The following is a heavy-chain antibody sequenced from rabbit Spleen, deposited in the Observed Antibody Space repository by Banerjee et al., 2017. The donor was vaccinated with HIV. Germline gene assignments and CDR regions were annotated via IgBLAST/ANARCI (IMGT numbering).Heavy chain of an antibody. J-gene: IGHJ3*01. CDR1: GFDFSSYG. CDR2: IDPIFGST. Sequence: QQQLVESGGGLVQPGGSLKLSCKASGFDFSSYGVSWVRQAPGKGLEWIGYIDPIFGSTYYASWAKGRFTISKTSSTTVTLRMTSLTGADTATYFCARGVDNSYYSLTQLDFWGQGTLVTVS. D-gene: IGHD8-1*01. V-gene: IGHV1S39*01. CDR3: ARGVDNSYYSLTQLDF.